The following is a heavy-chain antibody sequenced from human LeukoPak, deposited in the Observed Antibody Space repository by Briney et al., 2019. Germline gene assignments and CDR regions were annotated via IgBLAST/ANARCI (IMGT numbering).Heavy chain of an antibody. CDR2: IYTSGST. V-gene: IGHV4-4*07. D-gene: IGHD4-17*01. CDR1: GGSISSYY. Sequence: SETLSLTCTVSGGSISSYYWSWIRQPAGKGLEWIGRIYTSGSTNYNPSLKSRVTISVDRSKNQFSLKLSSVTAADTAVYYCAREGDYGALDYWGQGTLVTVSS. J-gene: IGHJ4*02. CDR3: AREGDYGALDY.